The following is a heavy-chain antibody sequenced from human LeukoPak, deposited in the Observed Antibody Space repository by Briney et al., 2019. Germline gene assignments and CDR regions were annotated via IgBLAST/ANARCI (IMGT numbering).Heavy chain of an antibody. Sequence: GGSLRLSCAASGFTFSSYGMHWVRQAPGKGLEWGAVIWFDGSNKYYADSVKGRFTISRDNSKNTLYLQMNSLRAEDTAVYYCARDRDWGCSYCSYWGHGTLVTVSS. D-gene: IGHD7-27*01. CDR2: IWFDGSNK. V-gene: IGHV3-33*01. J-gene: IGHJ4*01. CDR1: GFTFSSYG. CDR3: ARDRDWGCSYCSY.